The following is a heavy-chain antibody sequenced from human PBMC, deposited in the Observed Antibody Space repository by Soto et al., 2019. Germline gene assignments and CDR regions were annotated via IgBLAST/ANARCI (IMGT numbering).Heavy chain of an antibody. Sequence: PAETLSLTCTVSGGAVISGSYYFICIRQPPWKGLEWIGYIYYSGSTNYNPSLKSRVTISVDTSKNQFSLKLSSVTAADTAVYYCAGLGDYYDSSGYYSPLDYWGQGTLVTVSS. D-gene: IGHD3-22*01. J-gene: IGHJ4*02. CDR3: AGLGDYYDSSGYYSPLDY. CDR2: IYYSGST. CDR1: GGAVISGSYY. V-gene: IGHV4-61*01.